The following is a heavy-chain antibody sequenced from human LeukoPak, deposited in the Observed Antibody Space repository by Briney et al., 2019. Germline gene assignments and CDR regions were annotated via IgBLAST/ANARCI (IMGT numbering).Heavy chain of an antibody. J-gene: IGHJ1*01. Sequence: GGSLRPSCAASGFTFSSYEMNWVRPAPGEGLEWVSYISNSGTAIYYADSVKGRFTISRDNAKSSLYLQMNSLRAEDTAVYYCARAGYSMDTEYFQHWGQGTLVTVSS. CDR3: ARAGYSMDTEYFQH. CDR1: GFTFSSYE. D-gene: IGHD5-18*01. CDR2: ISNSGTAI. V-gene: IGHV3-48*03.